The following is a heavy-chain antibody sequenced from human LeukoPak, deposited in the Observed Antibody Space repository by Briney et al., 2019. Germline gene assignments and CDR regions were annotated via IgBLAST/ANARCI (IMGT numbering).Heavy chain of an antibody. V-gene: IGHV4-61*02. D-gene: IGHD6-19*01. J-gene: IGHJ5*02. CDR2: ISKSGST. Sequence: SQTLSLTCTVSGDSITTGDYFWSRIRQPAGKALEWIGRISKSGSTNYNPSLKSRVTISVDTSKNQFSLKLISVTAADTAVYYCAKGAGPPWFDPWGQGTLVTVSS. CDR1: GDSITTGDYF. CDR3: AKGAGPPWFDP.